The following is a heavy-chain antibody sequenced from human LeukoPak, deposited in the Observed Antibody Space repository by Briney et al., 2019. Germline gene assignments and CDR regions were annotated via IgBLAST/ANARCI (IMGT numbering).Heavy chain of an antibody. CDR2: IYTSGST. J-gene: IGHJ5*02. CDR3: ARYIARGLLGYCSSTSCQGFAP. Sequence: KPSETLSLTCTVSGGSISSYYWSWIRQPAGKGLEWIGRIYTSGSTNYNPSLKSRVTMSVDTSKNQFSLKLSSVTAADTAVYYCARYIARGLLGYCSSTSCQGFAPGAQETLVTVSS. CDR1: GGSISSYY. D-gene: IGHD2-2*01. V-gene: IGHV4-4*07.